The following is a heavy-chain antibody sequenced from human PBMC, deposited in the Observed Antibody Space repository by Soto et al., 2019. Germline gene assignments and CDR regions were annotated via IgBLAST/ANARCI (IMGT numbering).Heavy chain of an antibody. D-gene: IGHD3-16*02. CDR2: IIPVFGTP. V-gene: IGHV1-69*13. Sequence: ASVKVSCKSSGYIFKNYAVTWLRQAPGQGLEWVGGIIPVFGTPDYSQKFRGRVTITADESTSTVYMELRSLTSEDTAVYYCARHLYDYVWGSYRHWGQGTLVTVSS. CDR1: GYIFKNYA. J-gene: IGHJ4*02. CDR3: ARHLYDYVWGSYRH.